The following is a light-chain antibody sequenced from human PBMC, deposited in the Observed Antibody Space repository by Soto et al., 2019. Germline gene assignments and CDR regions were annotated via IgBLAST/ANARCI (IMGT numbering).Light chain of an antibody. V-gene: IGLV2-14*01. Sequence: QSVLTQPASVSASPGQSITISCAGTSSDVGGWPHVSWYQQHPGKAPKLVIYEVSNRPSGVSSRFSGSKSGSTASLTISGLQAEDEAAYYCSSYTSSSTLVFGGGTKLTVL. CDR3: SSYTSSSTLV. CDR2: EVS. J-gene: IGLJ2*01. CDR1: SSDVGGWPH.